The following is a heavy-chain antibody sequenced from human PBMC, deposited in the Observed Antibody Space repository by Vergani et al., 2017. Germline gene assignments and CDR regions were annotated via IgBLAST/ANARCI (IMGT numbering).Heavy chain of an antibody. CDR3: ARSLDEPLYAFDI. D-gene: IGHD3-9*01. CDR1: GFTFSSYE. CDR2: ISSSGSTI. Sequence: EVQLVESGGGLVQPGGSLRLSCTASGFTFSSYEMNWVRQAPGKGLELVSYISSSGSTIYYAVSVKGRFTISRDNAKNSLYLQMNSLRAEDTAVYYCARSLDEPLYAFDIWGQGTMVTVSS. V-gene: IGHV3-48*03. J-gene: IGHJ3*02.